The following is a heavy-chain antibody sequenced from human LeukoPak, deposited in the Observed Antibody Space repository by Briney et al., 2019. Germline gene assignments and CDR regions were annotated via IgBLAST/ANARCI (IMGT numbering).Heavy chain of an antibody. CDR2: IKQDGSDK. V-gene: IGHV3-7*01. D-gene: IGHD5-18*01. CDR1: GFTFSTYW. Sequence: GGSLRLSCAASGFTFSTYWMSWVRQAPGKGLEWVATIKQDGSDKYYVDSVKGRFTISRDSAKNSLYLQMNSLRAEDTAVYYCARVRGYSYGTFDYWGQGTLVTVSS. J-gene: IGHJ4*02. CDR3: ARVRGYSYGTFDY.